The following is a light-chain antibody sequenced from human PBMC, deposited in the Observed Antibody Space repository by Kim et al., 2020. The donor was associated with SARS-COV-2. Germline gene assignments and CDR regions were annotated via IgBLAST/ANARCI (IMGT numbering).Light chain of an antibody. J-gene: IGKJ4*01. V-gene: IGKV1-6*01. CDR3: QQDYHYPLS. CDR1: QGIRND. Sequence: AIQTTQSPSSLSASVGDRVTITCRASQGIRNDLAWYQQKPGKAPKLLIYAASTLQSGVPSRFSGSGSGTDFTLTISGLRPEDFATYYCQQDYHYPLSFGGGTKVDIK. CDR2: AAS.